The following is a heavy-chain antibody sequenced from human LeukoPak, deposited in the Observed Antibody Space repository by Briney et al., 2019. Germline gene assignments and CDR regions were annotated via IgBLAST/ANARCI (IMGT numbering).Heavy chain of an antibody. J-gene: IGHJ3*02. V-gene: IGHV3-30*02. CDR1: GFTFSSYG. D-gene: IGHD3-22*01. Sequence: GGSLRLSCAASGFTFSSYGMHWVRQAPGKGLEWVAFIRYDGSNKYYADSVKGRFTISRDNSKNTLYLQMNSLRAEDTAVYYCAKDSAATVAMIVVTDAFDIWGQGTMVTVSS. CDR3: AKDSAATVAMIVVTDAFDI. CDR2: IRYDGSNK.